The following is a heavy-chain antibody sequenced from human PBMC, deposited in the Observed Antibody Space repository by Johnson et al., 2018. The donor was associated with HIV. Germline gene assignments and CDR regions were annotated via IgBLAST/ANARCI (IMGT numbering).Heavy chain of an antibody. Sequence: QVLLVESGGGVVQPGRSLRLSCAASGFTFSSYAMHWVRQAPGKGLEWVAVISYDGSNKYYADSVKGRFTISRDNSKNTLYLQMNSLRAEDTAVYYCARVIPTVLVAVAGRNAFDIWGQGTMVTVSS. J-gene: IGHJ3*02. V-gene: IGHV3-30-3*01. CDR1: GFTFSSYA. CDR3: ARVIPTVLVAVAGRNAFDI. D-gene: IGHD6-19*01. CDR2: ISYDGSNK.